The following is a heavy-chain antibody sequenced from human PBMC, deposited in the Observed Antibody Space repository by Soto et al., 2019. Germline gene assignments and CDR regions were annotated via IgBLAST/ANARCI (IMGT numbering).Heavy chain of an antibody. D-gene: IGHD6-6*01. CDR3: AKERYPRTVLDRSSSWGDS. V-gene: IGHV3-30*18. J-gene: IGHJ5*01. CDR1: GFTFSDYD. Sequence: QVQLVGSGGGVAQPGRSLRLSCAVSGFTFSDYDMHWVRRAPGKGLEWVALVSYDGSYKYYADSVKGRITVSRDLYGNPLFLQMKSLRLEDTAVYFCAKERYPRTVLDRSSSWGDSGGQGPLFAFSS. CDR2: VSYDGSYK.